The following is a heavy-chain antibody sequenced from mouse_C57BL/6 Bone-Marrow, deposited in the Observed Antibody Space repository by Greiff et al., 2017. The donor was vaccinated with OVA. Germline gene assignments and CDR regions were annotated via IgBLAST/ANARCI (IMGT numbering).Heavy chain of an antibody. CDR3: AKNGNYYGYDRRDYYAMDG. Sequence: VKLQQSGPGLVQPSQSLSITCTVSGFSLTSYGVHWVRQSPGKGLEWLGVIWRGGSTDYNAAFMSRLSITKDNSKSQVYFKMNSLQADDTAIYYWAKNGNYYGYDRRDYYAMDGWGQGTSVTVSS. V-gene: IGHV2-5*01. J-gene: IGHJ4*01. CDR1: GFSLTSYG. D-gene: IGHD2-2*01. CDR2: IWRGGST.